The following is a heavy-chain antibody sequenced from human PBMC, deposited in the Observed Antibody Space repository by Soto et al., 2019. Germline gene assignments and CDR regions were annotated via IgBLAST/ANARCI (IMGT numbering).Heavy chain of an antibody. CDR3: ARAHQWPTKNFFDY. CDR1: GGSISSTSHY. J-gene: IGHJ4*02. V-gene: IGHV4-39*01. Sequence: QLQESGPGLVKPSETLSLTCSVSGGSISSTSHYWGWIRQPPGKGLEWIGSIYFSGSTYYKPSLKMRPTISVDTCRNQFSLNLSSVTAADTAVYYCARAHQWPTKNFFDYWGQGTLVSVSS. CDR2: IYFSGST. D-gene: IGHD6-19*01.